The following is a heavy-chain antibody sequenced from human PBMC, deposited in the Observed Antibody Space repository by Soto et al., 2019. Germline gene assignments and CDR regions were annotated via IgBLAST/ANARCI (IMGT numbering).Heavy chain of an antibody. CDR1: GGSFSGYY. CDR2: IYHRGST. J-gene: IGHJ4*02. CDR3: ARGLGVSYFDY. Sequence: SETLSLTCAVYGGSFSGYYWRWIRQPPGKGLEWIGEIYHRGSTNYYPSLKIRVTISVDTSKNQFSLKLSSVTAADTAVYYCARGLGVSYFDYWAQGTLVTVSS. D-gene: IGHD3-16*01. V-gene: IGHV4-34*01.